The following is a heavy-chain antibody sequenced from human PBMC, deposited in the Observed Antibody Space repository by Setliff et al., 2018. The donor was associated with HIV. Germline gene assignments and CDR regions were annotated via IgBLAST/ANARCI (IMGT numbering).Heavy chain of an antibody. CDR1: GYTFASYY. CDR3: ARDGLQLWTFDY. CDR2: INPSGGST. V-gene: IGHV1-46*01. Sequence: ASVKVSCKASGYTFASYYMHWVRQAPGQGLEWMGIINPSGGSTSYAQKFQGRVTMTRDTSTSTVYMELSSLRSEDTAVYYCARDGLQLWTFDYWGQGTLVTVSS. D-gene: IGHD5-18*01. J-gene: IGHJ4*02.